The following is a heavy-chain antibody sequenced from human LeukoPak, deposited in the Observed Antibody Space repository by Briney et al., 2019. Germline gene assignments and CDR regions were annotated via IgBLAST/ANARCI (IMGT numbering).Heavy chain of an antibody. Sequence: GASVKVSCKASGYTFTSYNMHWVRQAPGQGLEWMGIIYPSGGRTNYAQKFQGRVTMTRDTSTSTVYMDLSSLRSEDTAAYYCARDGPGIDYWGQGTLVTVSS. CDR1: GYTFTSYN. J-gene: IGHJ4*02. V-gene: IGHV1-46*01. D-gene: IGHD3-10*01. CDR3: ARDGPGIDY. CDR2: IYPSGGRT.